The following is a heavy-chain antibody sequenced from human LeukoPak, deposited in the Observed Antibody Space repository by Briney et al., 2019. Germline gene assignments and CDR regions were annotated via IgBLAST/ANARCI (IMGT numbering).Heavy chain of an antibody. V-gene: IGHV4-39*07. CDR1: GGSISSSPYY. D-gene: IGHD3-9*01. Sequence: SETLSLTCTVSGGSISSSPYYWGWIRQPPGTGLEWIGSIYYSGTTHYNPSLESRVTISVDTSKNQFSLKLSSVTAADTAVYYCARRITIRGYFDYWGQGTLVTVSS. J-gene: IGHJ4*02. CDR2: IYYSGTT. CDR3: ARRITIRGYFDY.